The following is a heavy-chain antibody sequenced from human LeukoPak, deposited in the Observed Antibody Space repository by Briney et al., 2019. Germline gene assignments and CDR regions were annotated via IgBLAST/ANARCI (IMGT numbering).Heavy chain of an antibody. V-gene: IGHV3-11*06. D-gene: IGHD4-23*01. Sequence: GGSLRLSCAASGFTFSDYYMSWIRQAPGKGPEWVSSISSSSSYIYYADSVKGRFTISRDNAKNSLYLQMNSLRAEDTAVYYCASDDYGGFDIWGQGTMVTVSS. CDR1: GFTFSDYY. J-gene: IGHJ3*02. CDR3: ASDDYGGFDI. CDR2: ISSSSSYI.